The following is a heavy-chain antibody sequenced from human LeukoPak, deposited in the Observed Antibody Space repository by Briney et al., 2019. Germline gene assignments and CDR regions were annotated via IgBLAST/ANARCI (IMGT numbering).Heavy chain of an antibody. D-gene: IGHD3-16*01. CDR1: GFTFSSYN. CDR2: ISSSSSYI. V-gene: IGHV3-21*01. CDR3: VRDRLGDFYFDY. Sequence: GGSLRLSCAASGFTFSSYNMNWVRQTPGKGLEWVSSISSSSSYIYYADSVKGRFTISRDNAKKSLYLQMNSLRVEDTAVYYCVRDRLGDFYFDYWGQGTLVTVSS. J-gene: IGHJ4*02.